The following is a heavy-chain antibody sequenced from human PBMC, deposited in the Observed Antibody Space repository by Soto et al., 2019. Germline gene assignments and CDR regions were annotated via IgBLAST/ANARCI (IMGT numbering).Heavy chain of an antibody. Sequence: GGSLRLSCAASGFTFSSYAMSWVRQAPGKGLEWVSAISGSGGSTYYADSVKGRFTISRDNSKNTLYLQMNSLRAEDTAVYYCATVRGGYYYDSSGSLFDYWGQGTLVTVS. J-gene: IGHJ4*02. V-gene: IGHV3-23*01. D-gene: IGHD3-22*01. CDR2: ISGSGGST. CDR3: ATVRGGYYYDSSGSLFDY. CDR1: GFTFSSYA.